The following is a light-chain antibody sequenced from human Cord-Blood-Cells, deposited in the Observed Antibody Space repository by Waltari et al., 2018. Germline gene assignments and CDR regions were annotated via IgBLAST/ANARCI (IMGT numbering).Light chain of an antibody. CDR2: GKN. V-gene: IGLV3-19*01. Sequence: SSELTQDPAVSVALGQTVRITCQGDSLRSFYASWYQQKPGQAPVLVIYGKNNRPSGIPVRISDSSSGDPASFTLTGAQAEDEADYYCNYRDSSGNHVVFGAGTKLTVL. CDR1: SLRSFY. J-gene: IGLJ2*01. CDR3: NYRDSSGNHVV.